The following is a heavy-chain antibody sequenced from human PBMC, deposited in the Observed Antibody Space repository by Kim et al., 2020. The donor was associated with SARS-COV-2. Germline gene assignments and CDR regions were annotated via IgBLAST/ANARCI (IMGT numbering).Heavy chain of an antibody. D-gene: IGHD3-10*01. Sequence: ASVKVSCKASGYTFTSYGISWVRQAPGQGLVWMGWISAYNGNTNYAQKLQGTVTMTTDTSASTTYMELRSLRSDDTAVYYCARDRGVSSLVAFEIWGQGTIVTVSS. V-gene: IGHV1-18*01. J-gene: IGHJ3*02. CDR2: ISAYNGNT. CDR1: GYTFTSYG. CDR3: ARDRGVSSLVAFEI.